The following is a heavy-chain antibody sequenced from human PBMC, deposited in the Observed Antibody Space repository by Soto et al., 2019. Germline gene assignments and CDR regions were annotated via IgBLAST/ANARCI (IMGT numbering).Heavy chain of an antibody. CDR1: GGSISSGGYY. J-gene: IGHJ4*02. CDR3: ARVGYYGSETNDY. CDR2: IYYSGST. Sequence: PSETLSLTCTVSGGSISSGGYYWSWIRQHPGKGLEWIGYIYYSGSTYYNPSLKSRVTISVDTSKNQFSLKLSSVTAADTAVYYCARVGYYGSETNDYWGQGTLVTVSS. V-gene: IGHV4-31*03. D-gene: IGHD3-10*01.